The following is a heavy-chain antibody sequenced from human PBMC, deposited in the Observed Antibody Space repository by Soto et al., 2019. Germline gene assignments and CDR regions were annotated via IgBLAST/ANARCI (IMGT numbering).Heavy chain of an antibody. CDR2: ISSSSSYI. Sequence: GGSLRLSCAASGFTFSSYSMNWVRQAPGKGLEWVSSISSSSSYIYYADSVKGRFTISRDNAKNSLYLQMNSLRAEDTAVYYCARDPTDIVVVPAAPRWGQGTLVTVSS. CDR1: GFTFSSYS. D-gene: IGHD2-2*01. J-gene: IGHJ4*02. CDR3: ARDPTDIVVVPAAPR. V-gene: IGHV3-21*01.